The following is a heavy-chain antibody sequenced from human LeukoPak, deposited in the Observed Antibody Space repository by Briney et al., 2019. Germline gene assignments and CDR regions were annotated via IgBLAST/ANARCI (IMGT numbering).Heavy chain of an antibody. D-gene: IGHD3-9*01. Sequence: ASVKVSCKASGYTFTSYGISWVRQAPGQGLELMGWISAYNGNTNYAQKLQGRVTMTTDTSTSTAYMELRSLRSDDTAVYYCARITYYDILTGYYGDFDYWGQGTLVTVSS. V-gene: IGHV1-18*01. J-gene: IGHJ4*02. CDR3: ARITYYDILTGYYGDFDY. CDR1: GYTFTSYG. CDR2: ISAYNGNT.